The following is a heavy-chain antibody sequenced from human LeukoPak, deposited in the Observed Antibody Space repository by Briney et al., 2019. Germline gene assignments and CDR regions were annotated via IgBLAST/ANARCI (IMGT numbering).Heavy chain of an antibody. D-gene: IGHD3-10*01. V-gene: IGHV3-23*01. CDR3: AKPYGGSGSYYYHFDY. Sequence: GGSLRLSCAASGFTFSSYAMSWVRQAPGKGLEWVSAISGSGGSTYYADSVKGRFTISRDNSKNTLYLQMNSLRAEDTAVYYCAKPYGGSGSYYYHFDYWGQGTLVTVSS. J-gene: IGHJ4*02. CDR2: ISGSGGST. CDR1: GFTFSSYA.